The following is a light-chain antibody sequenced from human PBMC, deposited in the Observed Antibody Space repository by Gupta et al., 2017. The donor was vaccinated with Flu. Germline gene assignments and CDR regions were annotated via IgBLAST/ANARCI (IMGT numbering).Light chain of an antibody. Sequence: DIQMTQSPSSLSASMGDRVTITCRASQDINNFLAWFQQKPGTAPKSLIYATSTLQSGVPSKFSGSGSGTDFTRTITSIKPDDIAIYYCRQYKSVPLTFGGGTKVEI. CDR2: ATS. J-gene: IGKJ4*01. V-gene: IGKV1-16*02. CDR1: QDINNF. CDR3: RQYKSVPLT.